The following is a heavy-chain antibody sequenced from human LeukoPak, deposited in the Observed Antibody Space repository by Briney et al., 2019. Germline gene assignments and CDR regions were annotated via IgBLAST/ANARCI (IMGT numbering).Heavy chain of an antibody. J-gene: IGHJ6*02. V-gene: IGHV1-2*02. Sequence: GASVKVSCKASGYTFTGYYMHWVRQAPGQGLEWMGWINPNSGGTNYAQKFQGRVTMTRDTSISTAYMELSRLRSEDTAVYYCAREGRRIAAVGTVGFRGMDVWGQGTTVTVSS. CDR1: GYTFTGYY. CDR3: AREGRRIAAVGTVGFRGMDV. D-gene: IGHD6-13*01. CDR2: INPNSGGT.